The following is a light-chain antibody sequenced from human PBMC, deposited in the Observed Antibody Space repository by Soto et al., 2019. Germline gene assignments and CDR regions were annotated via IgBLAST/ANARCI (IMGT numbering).Light chain of an antibody. V-gene: IGKV2-28*01. Sequence: DIVMTQSPLSLPVTLGEPASISCSASQSLLRSSGYDSLNWYLQKPGQSPQLLIYLGTNRASGVPDMFSGSGSGTDFTLKISRVEAEDVGVYYCMQTLQSWTFGQGTKVEIK. J-gene: IGKJ1*01. CDR3: MQTLQSWT. CDR2: LGT. CDR1: QSLLRSSGYDS.